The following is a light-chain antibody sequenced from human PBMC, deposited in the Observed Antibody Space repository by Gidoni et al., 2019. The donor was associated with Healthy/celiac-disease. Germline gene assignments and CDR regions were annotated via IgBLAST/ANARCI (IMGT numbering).Light chain of an antibody. Sequence: DIQMTQSPSSLSASVGDRVTITCRASQSISSYLNWYQQKPGKAPKLLIYAASSLQSGVPSRFSGSGSGTDFTLTISSLQPEDFATYYCQQSYSTPVAFDQXTKVEIK. V-gene: IGKV1-39*01. CDR2: AAS. CDR1: QSISSY. J-gene: IGKJ1*01. CDR3: QQSYSTPVA.